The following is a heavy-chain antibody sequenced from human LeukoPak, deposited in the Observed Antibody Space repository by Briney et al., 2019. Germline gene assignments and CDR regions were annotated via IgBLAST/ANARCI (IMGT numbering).Heavy chain of an antibody. Sequence: SETLSLTCTVSGGSMSGYHWSWIRQPPGKGLEWIGYIYYTGTTDYNPSLKSRVTISVDTSKNQFSVKLSSVTAADTAVYYCARYKVWFDPWGQGTLVTVSS. V-gene: IGHV4-59*01. CDR3: ARYKVWFDP. CDR1: GGSMSGYH. D-gene: IGHD1-1*01. J-gene: IGHJ5*02. CDR2: IYYTGTT.